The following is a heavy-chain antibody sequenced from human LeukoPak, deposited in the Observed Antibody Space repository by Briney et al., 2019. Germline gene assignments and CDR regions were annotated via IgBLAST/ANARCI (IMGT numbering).Heavy chain of an antibody. Sequence: GGSLRLSCAASGFTFSSYSMNWVRQAPGKGLEWVSSISSSSSYIYYADSVKGRFTISRDNAKNSLYLQMNSLRAEDTAVYYCAKDRPIIAARREGNSLDYWGQGTLVTVSP. CDR3: AKDRPIIAARREGNSLDY. CDR2: ISSSSSYI. V-gene: IGHV3-21*01. D-gene: IGHD6-6*01. CDR1: GFTFSSYS. J-gene: IGHJ4*02.